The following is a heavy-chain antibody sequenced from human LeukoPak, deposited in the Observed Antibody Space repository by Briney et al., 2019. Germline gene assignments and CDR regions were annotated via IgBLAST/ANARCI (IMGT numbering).Heavy chain of an antibody. V-gene: IGHV3-23*01. J-gene: IGHJ4*02. CDR1: GFTFSSLA. CDR2: VSGNGGTT. D-gene: IGHD6-13*01. Sequence: GGSLRLSCAASGFTFSSLAKTWVRQAPGKGLEWVSSVSGNGGTTYYADSVKGRFTISRDNSKNTLYLQMNSLRAEDTAVYYCAKIGAAGASDYWGQGALVTVSS. CDR3: AKIGAAGASDY.